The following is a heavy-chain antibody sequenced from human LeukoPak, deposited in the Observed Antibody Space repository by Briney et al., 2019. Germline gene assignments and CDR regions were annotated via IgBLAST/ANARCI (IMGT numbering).Heavy chain of an antibody. CDR1: GYTFTSYG. Sequence: GASVKVSCKASGYTFTSYGISWVRQAPGQGLEWMGWINTNTGNPTYAQGFTGRFVFSLDTSVSTAYLQISSLKAEDTAVYYCARDRNWRWFGELLLGVLSGFDYWGQGTLVTVSS. CDR3: ARDRNWRWFGELLLGVLSGFDY. J-gene: IGHJ4*02. V-gene: IGHV7-4-1*02. D-gene: IGHD3-10*01. CDR2: INTNTGNP.